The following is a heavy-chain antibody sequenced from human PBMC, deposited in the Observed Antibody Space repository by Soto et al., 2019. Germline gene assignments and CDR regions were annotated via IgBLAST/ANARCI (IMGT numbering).Heavy chain of an antibody. Sequence: SETLSLTCAVSGGSISSSNWWSWVRQPPGKGLEWIGEIYHSGSTNYNPSLKSRVTISVDKSKNQFSLKLSSVTAADTAVYYCARGVPYSYGYISWFDPWGQGTLVTVSS. J-gene: IGHJ5*02. V-gene: IGHV4-4*02. CDR3: ARGVPYSYGYISWFDP. CDR1: GGSISSSNW. D-gene: IGHD5-18*01. CDR2: IYHSGST.